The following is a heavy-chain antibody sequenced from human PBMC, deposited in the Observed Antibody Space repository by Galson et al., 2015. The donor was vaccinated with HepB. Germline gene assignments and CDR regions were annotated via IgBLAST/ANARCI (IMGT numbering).Heavy chain of an antibody. V-gene: IGHV4-59*01. CDR3: ARDREYYDFWSGPPVTEYYMDV. CDR1: GGSISSYY. CDR2: IYYSGST. J-gene: IGHJ6*03. D-gene: IGHD3-3*01. Sequence: SETLSLTCTVSGGSISSYYWSWIRQPPGKGLEWIGYIYYSGSTNYNPSLKSRVTISVDTSKNQFSLKLSSVTAADTAVYYCARDREYYDFWSGPPVTEYYMDVWGKGTTVTVSS.